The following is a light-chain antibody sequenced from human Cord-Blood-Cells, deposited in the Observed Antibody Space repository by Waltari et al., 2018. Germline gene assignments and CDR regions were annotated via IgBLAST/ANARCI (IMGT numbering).Light chain of an antibody. CDR1: SSDVGGFNY. V-gene: IGLV2-14*01. CDR2: EVS. CDR3: SSYTSSSTLV. Sequence: QSALTQPASVSGSPGQSLTISATGTSSDVGGFNYVSWYQHPPGTAPKLMIYEVSKRPSVLYNRFSGSKSGNTASLTISGLQDEDEADYYYSSYTSSSTLVFGGGTKLTVL. J-gene: IGLJ2*01.